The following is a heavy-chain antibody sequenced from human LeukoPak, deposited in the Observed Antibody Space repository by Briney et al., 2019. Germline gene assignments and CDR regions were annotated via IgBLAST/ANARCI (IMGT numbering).Heavy chain of an antibody. CDR3: AAALFGEALDV. V-gene: IGHV1-58*01. J-gene: IGHJ6*02. Sequence: SLKFSCKAAGFTFTSSAVQWVRHAHGQRLEWIGWIVVGSSNTNYAQKFQERVTITRDMSTSTAYMELSSLRSEDTAVYYCAAALFGEALDVWGQGTTVTVSS. D-gene: IGHD3-10*02. CDR2: IVVGSSNT. CDR1: GFTFTSSA.